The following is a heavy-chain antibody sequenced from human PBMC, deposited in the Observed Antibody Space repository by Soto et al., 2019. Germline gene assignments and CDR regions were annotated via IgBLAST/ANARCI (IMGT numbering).Heavy chain of an antibody. V-gene: IGHV1-46*01. Sequence: QVQLVQSGAEVKKPGASVKVSCKASGYTFTSYYMHWVRQAPGQGLEWMGIINPSGGSTSYAQKFQVRVTMTRDTSTSTVYTELSSLRSEATAVYYCARDQYSSNPFDYWGQGTLVTVSS. CDR3: ARDQYSSNPFDY. J-gene: IGHJ4*02. CDR2: INPSGGST. D-gene: IGHD6-13*01. CDR1: GYTFTSYY.